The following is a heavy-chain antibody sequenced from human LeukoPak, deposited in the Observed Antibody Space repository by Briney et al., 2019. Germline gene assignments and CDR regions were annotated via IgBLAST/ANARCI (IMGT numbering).Heavy chain of an antibody. V-gene: IGHV3-23*01. J-gene: IGHJ4*02. Sequence: GGSLRLSCAASGFTFSSYAMSWVRQAPGKGLEWVSAISGSGGSTYYADSVKGRFTISRDISKNTLYLQMNSLRAEDTAVYYCAKDLGGGSYGSGSYFGYWGQGTLVTVSS. CDR3: AKDLGGGSYGSGSYFGY. CDR1: GFTFSSYA. CDR2: ISGSGGST. D-gene: IGHD3-10*01.